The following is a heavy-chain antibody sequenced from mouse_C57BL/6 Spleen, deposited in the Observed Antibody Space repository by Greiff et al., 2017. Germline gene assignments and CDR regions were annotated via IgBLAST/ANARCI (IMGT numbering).Heavy chain of an antibody. CDR2: IYPGSGST. V-gene: IGHV1-55*01. D-gene: IGHD1-1*01. Sequence: QVQLKQPGAELVKPGASVKMSCKASGYTFTSYWITWVKQRPGQGLEWIGDIYPGSGSTNYNEKFKSKATLTVDTSSSTAYMQLSSLTSEDSAVYYCARYYGSSYYWYFDVWGTGTTVTVSS. J-gene: IGHJ1*03. CDR1: GYTFTSYW. CDR3: ARYYGSSYYWYFDV.